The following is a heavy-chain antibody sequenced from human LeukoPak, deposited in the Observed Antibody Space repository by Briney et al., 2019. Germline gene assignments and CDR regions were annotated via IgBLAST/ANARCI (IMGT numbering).Heavy chain of an antibody. CDR3: ASGGWTGTLGY. CDR1: GGTFSSYA. CDR2: INPIFGTA. D-gene: IGHD6-19*01. Sequence: VASVKVSCRASGGTFSSYAISWVRQAPGQGLEWMGGINPIFGTANYAQKFQGRVTITADESTSTAYMELSSLRSEDTAVYYCASGGWTGTLGYWGQGTLVTVSS. J-gene: IGHJ4*02. V-gene: IGHV1-69*13.